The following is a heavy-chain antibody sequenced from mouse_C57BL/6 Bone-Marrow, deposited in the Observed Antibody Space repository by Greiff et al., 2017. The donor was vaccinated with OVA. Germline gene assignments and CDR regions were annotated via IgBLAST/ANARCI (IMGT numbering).Heavy chain of an antibody. J-gene: IGHJ4*01. V-gene: IGHV2-2*01. Sequence: VQLKESGPGLVQPSQSLSITCTVSGFSLTSYGVHWVRQSPGKGLEWLGVIWSGGSTDYNAAFISRLSISKDNSKSQVFFKMNSLQADDTAIYYCAREVYSNPYYAMDYWGQGTSVTVSS. CDR2: IWSGGST. CDR3: AREVYSNPYYAMDY. CDR1: GFSLTSYG. D-gene: IGHD2-5*01.